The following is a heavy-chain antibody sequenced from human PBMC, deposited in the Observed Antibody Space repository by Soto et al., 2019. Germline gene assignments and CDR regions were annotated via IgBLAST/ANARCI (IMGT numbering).Heavy chain of an antibody. Sequence: SVKVSCKASGGTFSSYAISWVRQAPGQGLEWMGGIIPIFGTANYAQKFQGRVTITADESTSTAYMELSSLRSEDTAVYYCARVGGYNYDVDYWGQGTLVTVSS. CDR3: ARVGGYNYDVDY. V-gene: IGHV1-69*13. CDR2: IIPIFGTA. D-gene: IGHD5-12*01. CDR1: GGTFSSYA. J-gene: IGHJ4*02.